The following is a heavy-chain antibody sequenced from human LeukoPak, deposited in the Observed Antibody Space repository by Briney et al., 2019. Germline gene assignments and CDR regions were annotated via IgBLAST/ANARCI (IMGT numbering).Heavy chain of an antibody. J-gene: IGHJ4*02. Sequence: GGSLRLSCAASGFTFSSYVMSWVRQAPGKGLVWVSHINSDGSWTSYADSVKGRFTISEDNAKNTVYLQMNNLRAEDTAVYYCVSFYETYWGRGTLVTVSS. V-gene: IGHV3-74*01. CDR2: INSDGSWT. D-gene: IGHD2-2*01. CDR3: VSFYETY. CDR1: GFTFSSYV.